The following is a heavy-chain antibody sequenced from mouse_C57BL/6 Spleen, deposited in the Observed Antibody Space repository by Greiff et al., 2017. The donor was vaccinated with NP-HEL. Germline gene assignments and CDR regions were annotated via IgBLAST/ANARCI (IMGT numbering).Heavy chain of an antibody. D-gene: IGHD2-2*01. CDR2: INPNNGGT. V-gene: IGHV1-22*01. CDR1: GYTFTDYN. CDR3: VLYGYDVHFDY. Sequence: EVQLQQSGPELVKPGASVKMSCKASGYTFTDYNMHWVKQSHGKSLEWIGYINPNNGGTSYNQKFKGKATSTVNKSSSTAYMELRSLTSEDSAVYYCVLYGYDVHFDYWGQGTTLTVSS. J-gene: IGHJ2*01.